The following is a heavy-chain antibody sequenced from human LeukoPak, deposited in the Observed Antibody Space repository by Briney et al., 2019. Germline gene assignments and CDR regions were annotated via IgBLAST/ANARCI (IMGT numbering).Heavy chain of an antibody. CDR1: GDSVSSNSAA. D-gene: IGHD3-22*01. CDR2: TYYRSKWYN. Sequence: SQTLSLTCAISGDSVSSNSAAWNWIRQSPSRGLEWLGRTYYRSKWYNDYAVSVKSRITINPDTSKNQFSLQLNSVTPEDTAVYYCARDYYDSSGYYYAEGFDYWGQGTLVTVSS. J-gene: IGHJ4*02. V-gene: IGHV6-1*01. CDR3: ARDYYDSSGYYYAEGFDY.